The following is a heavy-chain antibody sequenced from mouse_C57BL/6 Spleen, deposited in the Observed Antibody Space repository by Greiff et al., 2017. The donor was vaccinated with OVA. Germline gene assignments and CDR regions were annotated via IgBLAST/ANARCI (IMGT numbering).Heavy chain of an antibody. D-gene: IGHD2-4*01. J-gene: IGHJ4*01. CDR1: GFTFSDYG. CDR3: ARGLRGYYYAMDY. CDR2: ISSGSSTI. V-gene: IGHV5-17*01. Sequence: EVQRVESGGGLVKPGGSLKLSCAASGFTFSDYGMHWVRQAPEKGLEWVAYISSGSSTIYYADTVKGRFTISRDNAKNTLFLQMTSLRSEDTAMYYCARGLRGYYYAMDYWGQGTSVTVSS.